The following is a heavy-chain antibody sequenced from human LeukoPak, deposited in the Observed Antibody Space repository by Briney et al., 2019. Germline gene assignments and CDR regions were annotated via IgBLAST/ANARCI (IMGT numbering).Heavy chain of an antibody. CDR2: ISRSSSYI. CDR1: GFTFSSYS. V-gene: IGHV3-21*04. J-gene: IGHJ4*02. CDR3: AKHHREDYYDTSGRFDY. Sequence: PGGSLRLSCAASGFTFSSYSMNWVRQAPGKGLEWVSSISRSSSYIYYADSVKGRFTISRDNSKNTLYLQMNSLRTEDTATYYCAKHHREDYYDTSGRFDYWGQGTLVTVSS. D-gene: IGHD3-22*01.